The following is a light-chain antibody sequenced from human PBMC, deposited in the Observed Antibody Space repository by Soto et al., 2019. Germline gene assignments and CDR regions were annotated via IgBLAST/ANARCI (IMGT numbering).Light chain of an antibody. CDR1: SSDVGAYKF. J-gene: IGLJ2*01. CDR2: EVN. V-gene: IGLV2-8*01. CDR3: SSYGGRSNLV. Sequence: QSALTQPPSASGSPGQSVTISCTGTSSDVGAYKFVSWYQLHLGKAPKLMIYEVNVRPSGVPDRFSGSKSGNTASLTVSGLQVEDEADYYCSSYGGRSNLVFGGGTKLTVL.